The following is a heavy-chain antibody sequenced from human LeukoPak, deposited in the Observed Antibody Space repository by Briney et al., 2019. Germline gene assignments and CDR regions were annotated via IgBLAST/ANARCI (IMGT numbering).Heavy chain of an antibody. J-gene: IGHJ6*02. CDR3: ASSLGSSGMDV. CDR2: INHSGST. D-gene: IGHD1-26*01. CDR1: GGSFGGYY. Sequence: SETLSLTCAVYGGSFGGYYWSWIRQPPGKGLEWIGEINHSGSTNYNPSLKSRVTISVDTSKNQFSLKLSSVTAADTAVYYCASSLGSSGMDVWGQGTTVTVSS. V-gene: IGHV4-34*01.